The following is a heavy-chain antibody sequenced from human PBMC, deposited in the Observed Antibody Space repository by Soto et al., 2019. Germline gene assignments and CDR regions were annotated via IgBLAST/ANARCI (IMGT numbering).Heavy chain of an antibody. CDR1: GGSFSGYY. J-gene: IGHJ4*02. CDR3: ARVAPYSNYYFDY. V-gene: IGHV4-34*01. Sequence: TLSLTCAVYGGSFSGYYWSWIRQPPGKGLEWIGEINHSGSTNYNPSLKSRVTISVDTSKNQFSLKLSSVTAADTAVYYCARVAPYSNYYFDYWGQGTLVTVSS. D-gene: IGHD4-4*01. CDR2: INHSGST.